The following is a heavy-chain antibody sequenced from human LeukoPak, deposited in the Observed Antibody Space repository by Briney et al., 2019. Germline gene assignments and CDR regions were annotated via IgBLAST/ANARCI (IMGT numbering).Heavy chain of an antibody. CDR1: GFTFSSYS. CDR2: ISSSSSYI. CDR3: VRVAAVGATLFYFDY. V-gene: IGHV3-21*01. J-gene: IGHJ4*02. Sequence: GGSLRLSCAASGFTFSSYSMNWVRQAPGKGLEWVSSISSSSSYIYYADSVKGRFTISRDNAKNSLYLQMNSLRAEDTAVYYCVRVAAVGATLFYFDYWGQGTLVTVSS. D-gene: IGHD1-26*01.